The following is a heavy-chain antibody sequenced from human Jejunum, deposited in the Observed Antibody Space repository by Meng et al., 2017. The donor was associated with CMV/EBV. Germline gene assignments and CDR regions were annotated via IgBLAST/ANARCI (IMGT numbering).Heavy chain of an antibody. CDR1: GASVSDYN. Sequence: LSLTCAVYGASVSDYNWSWFRQPPGQGLEWIGEIIRGGATNYNPSLTRRLTISIDTSKNQLSLKVTSVTAADTAIYYCARGVGDYWGQGTLVTVSS. CDR3: ARGVGDY. D-gene: IGHD1-26*01. J-gene: IGHJ4*02. CDR2: IIRGGAT. V-gene: IGHV4-34*01.